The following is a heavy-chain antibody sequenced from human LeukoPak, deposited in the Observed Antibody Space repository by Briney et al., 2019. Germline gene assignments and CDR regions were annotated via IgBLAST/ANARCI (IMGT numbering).Heavy chain of an antibody. CDR3: ARDLEMATTEFDY. CDR1: GFTFGDYY. Sequence: PGGSLRLSCAASGFTFGDYYMSWIRQAPGKGLEWVSSISSSSSYIYYADSVKGRFTISRDNAKNSLYLQMNSLRAEDTAVYYCARDLEMATTEFDYWGQGTLVTVSS. J-gene: IGHJ4*02. V-gene: IGHV3-11*06. D-gene: IGHD5-24*01. CDR2: ISSSSSYI.